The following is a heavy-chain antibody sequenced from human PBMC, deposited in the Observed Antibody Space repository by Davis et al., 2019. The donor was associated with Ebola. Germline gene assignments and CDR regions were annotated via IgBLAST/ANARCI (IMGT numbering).Heavy chain of an antibody. V-gene: IGHV3-23*01. CDR3: AKASRGYYLNLLGY. D-gene: IGHD3-22*01. CDR2: ISGSGGST. J-gene: IGHJ4*02. CDR1: GFTFSSYA. Sequence: PGGSLRLSCAASGFTFSSYAMSWVRQAPGKGLEWVSAISGSGGSTYYADSVKGRFTISRDNSKNTLYLQMNSLRAEDTAVYYCAKASRGYYLNLLGYWGQGTLVTVSS.